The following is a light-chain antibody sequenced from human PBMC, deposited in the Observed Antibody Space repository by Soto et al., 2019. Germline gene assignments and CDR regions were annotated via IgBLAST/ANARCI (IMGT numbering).Light chain of an antibody. Sequence: QSVLTQPPSVSGAPGQRVTISCTGSSSNIGAGYDVHWYQQLPGTAPKLLIYGTSTRPAGVPDRFSGSKSGASASLAIPGLQAEDEADYYCQSYDSSMSGSRVFGGGTQVTVL. CDR2: GTS. V-gene: IGLV1-40*01. J-gene: IGLJ2*01. CDR1: SSNIGAGYD. CDR3: QSYDSSMSGSRV.